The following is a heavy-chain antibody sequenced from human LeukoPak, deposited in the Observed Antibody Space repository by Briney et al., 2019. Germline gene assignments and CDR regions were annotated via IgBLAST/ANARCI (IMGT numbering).Heavy chain of an antibody. J-gene: IGHJ5*02. CDR1: GGSISSYY. CDR3: ARGGPYCSGGGCYSRTSNWFDP. D-gene: IGHD2-15*01. CDR2: IYTSGST. Sequence: SETLSLTCTVSGGSISSYYWSWIRQPPGKGLEWIGHIYTSGSTNYNPSLKSRVTISVDTSKNQLSLKLSSVTATDTAVYYCARGGPYCSGGGCYSRTSNWFDPWGQGTLVTVSS. V-gene: IGHV4-4*08.